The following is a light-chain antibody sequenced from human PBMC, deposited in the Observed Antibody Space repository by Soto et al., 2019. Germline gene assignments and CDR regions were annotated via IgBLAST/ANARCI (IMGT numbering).Light chain of an antibody. CDR1: QSVSVW. CDR3: QQSYTTPR. Sequence: SQMTHSPSNQNTSVGDTVTVTCRASQSVSVWLSWYQQKPGEAPKLLSYDASALPRGVPSRFSGSGSGTHFSLTISSLQPEDFATYYCQQSYTTPRFGQGTRLAIK. CDR2: DAS. J-gene: IGKJ5*01. V-gene: IGKV1-39*01.